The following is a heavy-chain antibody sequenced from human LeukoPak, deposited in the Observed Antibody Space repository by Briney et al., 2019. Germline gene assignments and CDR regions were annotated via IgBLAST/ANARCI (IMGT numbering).Heavy chain of an antibody. J-gene: IGHJ4*02. CDR1: GFTVITND. CDR2: LYSDGNT. CDR3: ARGVEPLAANTLAY. Sequence: GGSPRLSCAASGFTVITNDMTWVRQAPGKGLEWVSVLYSDGNTKYADSVQGRFTISRDNSKNTLYLEMNSLSPDDTAVYYCARGVEPLAANTLAYWGQGTLVTVSS. V-gene: IGHV3-53*01. D-gene: IGHD1-14*01.